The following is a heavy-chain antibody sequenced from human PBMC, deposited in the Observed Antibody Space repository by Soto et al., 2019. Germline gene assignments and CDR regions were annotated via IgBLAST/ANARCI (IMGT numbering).Heavy chain of an antibody. CDR3: ARIAIYCTGASCFYFDF. Sequence: ASVKVSCKASGYTFTDHYFHWVRQAPGQGLEWMGWINPKSGATKYAQKFQGWVTMTRDTSISTAYMELSRLKSDDTAVYYCARIAIYCTGASCFYFDFWGQGTLVTVSS. J-gene: IGHJ4*02. V-gene: IGHV1-2*04. CDR1: GYTFTDHY. CDR2: INPKSGAT. D-gene: IGHD2-15*01.